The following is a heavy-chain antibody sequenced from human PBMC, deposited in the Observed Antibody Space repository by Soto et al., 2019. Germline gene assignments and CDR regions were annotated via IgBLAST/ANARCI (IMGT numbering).Heavy chain of an antibody. CDR3: AKDLDSSGSDY. Sequence: PGGSLRLSCAASGFTFSSYGMHWVRQAPGKGLEWVAVISYDGSNKYYADSVKGRFTISRDNSKNTLYLQMNSLRAEDTAVYYCAKDLDSSGSDYWGQGTLVTVSS. V-gene: IGHV3-30*18. CDR1: GFTFSSYG. J-gene: IGHJ4*02. CDR2: ISYDGSNK. D-gene: IGHD3-22*01.